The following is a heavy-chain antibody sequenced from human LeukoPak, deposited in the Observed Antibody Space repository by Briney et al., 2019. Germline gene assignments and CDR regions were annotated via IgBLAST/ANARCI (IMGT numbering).Heavy chain of an antibody. D-gene: IGHD3-10*01. CDR2: ISSSSSYI. CDR3: TQGRLWFGDNQLRNDY. J-gene: IGHJ4*02. Sequence: GGSLRLSCAASGFTFSSYSMNWVRQAPGKGLEWVSSISSSSSYIYYADSVKGRFTISRDNAKNTLYLQMNSLRPEDTAVYYCTQGRLWFGDNQLRNDYWGQGTLVTVSS. CDR1: GFTFSSYS. V-gene: IGHV3-21*01.